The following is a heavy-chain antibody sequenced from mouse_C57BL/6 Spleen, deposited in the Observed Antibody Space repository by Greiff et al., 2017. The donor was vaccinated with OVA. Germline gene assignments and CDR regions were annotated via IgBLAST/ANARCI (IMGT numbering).Heavy chain of an antibody. CDR3: TRDGSSRLDY. D-gene: IGHD1-1*01. J-gene: IGHJ2*01. Sequence: VQLQQSGAELVRPGASVTLSCKASGYTFTDYEMHWVKQTPVHGLEWIGAIDPETGGTAYNQKFKGKAILTADKSSSTAYMELRSLTSEDSAVYYCTRDGSSRLDYWGQGTTLTVAS. V-gene: IGHV1-15*01. CDR1: GYTFTDYE. CDR2: IDPETGGT.